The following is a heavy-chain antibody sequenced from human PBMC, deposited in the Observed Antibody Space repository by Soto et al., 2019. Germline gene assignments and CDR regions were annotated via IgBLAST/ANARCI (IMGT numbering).Heavy chain of an antibody. V-gene: IGHV3-23*01. CDR3: ARGGGSSSLANLYN. CDR1: GFTFSSYV. Sequence: EVQLLESGGGLVQPGGSLRLSCAASGFTFSSYVMNWVRQAPGKGLQWVSAISASGGRTYYGDSVKGRFTISRDNSKNTLYLQLNSLRDEDTAVYYCARGGGSSSLANLYNWGQVTLVTVSS. CDR2: ISASGGRT. D-gene: IGHD6-13*01. J-gene: IGHJ4*02.